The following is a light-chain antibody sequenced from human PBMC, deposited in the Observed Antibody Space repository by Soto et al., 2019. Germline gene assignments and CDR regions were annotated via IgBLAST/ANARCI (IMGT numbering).Light chain of an antibody. J-gene: IGKJ1*01. CDR3: HQCDSSPWT. CDR1: QSVSNNY. V-gene: IGKV3-20*01. Sequence: VLTQSPGTLSLSPGERATLSCRASQSVSNNYLAWYQQKPGQAPRLLIYGASNRATGIPDRFSGSGSGTDFTLTISRLEPEDFAVFYCHQCDSSPWTFGQGTKVDIK. CDR2: GAS.